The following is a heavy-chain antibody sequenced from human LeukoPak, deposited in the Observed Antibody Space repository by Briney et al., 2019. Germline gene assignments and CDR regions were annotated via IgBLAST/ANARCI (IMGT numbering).Heavy chain of an antibody. CDR1: GYSFTSYW. D-gene: IGHD6-6*01. J-gene: IGHJ5*02. Sequence: GESLKISCKGSGYSFTSYWISWVRQMPGKGLEWMGRIDPSDSYTNYSPSFQGHVTIPADKSISTAYLQWSSLKASDTAMYYCARLEYSSSSSGSWFDPWSQGTLVTVSS. CDR2: IDPSDSYT. CDR3: ARLEYSSSSSGSWFDP. V-gene: IGHV5-10-1*01.